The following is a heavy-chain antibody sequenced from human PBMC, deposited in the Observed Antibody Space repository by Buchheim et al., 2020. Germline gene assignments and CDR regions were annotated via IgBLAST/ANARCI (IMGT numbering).Heavy chain of an antibody. CDR2: IIPIFGTA. Sequence: QVQLVQSGAEVKKPGSSVKISCKASGGTFSNYAINWLRQAPGLGLEWMGGIIPIFGTANYAQNFQGRVTITADKSTSIAYMELRSLRSDDTAVYYCARQFGHDSSGYYFYYWGQGT. CDR3: ARQFGHDSSGYYFYY. CDR1: GGTFSNYA. J-gene: IGHJ4*02. D-gene: IGHD3-22*01. V-gene: IGHV1-69*06.